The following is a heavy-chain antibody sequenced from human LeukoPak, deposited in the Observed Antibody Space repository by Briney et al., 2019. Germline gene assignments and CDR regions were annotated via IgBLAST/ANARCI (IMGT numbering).Heavy chain of an antibody. CDR1: GFTFNTYG. V-gene: IGHV3-33*06. J-gene: IGHJ4*02. D-gene: IGHD6-19*01. Sequence: GGSLRLSCAASGFTFNTYGMHWVRQAPGKGLEWIAVVWSDGSNRFYADSVEGRFTLSRDNSKNTLYLQMNSLRAEDTAVYYCAKDRLDPRNYFDYWGQGTLVTVSS. CDR3: AKDRLDPRNYFDY. CDR2: VWSDGSNR.